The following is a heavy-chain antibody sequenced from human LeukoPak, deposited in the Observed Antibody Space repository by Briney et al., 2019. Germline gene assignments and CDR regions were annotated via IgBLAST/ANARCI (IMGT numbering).Heavy chain of an antibody. CDR2: INPNSGGT. CDR1: GYTFTGHY. J-gene: IGHJ4*02. D-gene: IGHD4-17*01. Sequence: GASVKVSCKASGYTFTGHYMHWVRQAPGQGLEWVGRINPNSGGTNYAQKFRGRVTMTRDTSISTAYMELSRLRSDDTAVYYCARDGDYIDYWGQGTLVTVSS. CDR3: ARDGDYIDY. V-gene: IGHV1-2*06.